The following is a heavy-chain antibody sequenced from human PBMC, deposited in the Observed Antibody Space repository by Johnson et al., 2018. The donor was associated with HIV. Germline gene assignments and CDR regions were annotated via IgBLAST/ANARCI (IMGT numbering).Heavy chain of an antibody. V-gene: IGHV3-20*04. Sequence: MQLVESGGGVVRPGGSLRLSCATSGFTFDDYGMSWVRQAPGKGLEWVSGINWNGGSTGYADSVKGRFTISRDNAKNSLYLQMNSLRAEDTALYYCARVLAGTYYFDSSGYYNAFDIWGQGTMVTVSS. J-gene: IGHJ3*02. CDR2: INWNGGST. CDR1: GFTFDDYG. D-gene: IGHD3-22*01. CDR3: ARVLAGTYYFDSSGYYNAFDI.